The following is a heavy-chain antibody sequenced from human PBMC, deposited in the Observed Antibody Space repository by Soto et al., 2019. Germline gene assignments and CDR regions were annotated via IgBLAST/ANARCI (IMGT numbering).Heavy chain of an antibody. J-gene: IGHJ4*02. D-gene: IGHD2-15*01. CDR1: GFTFSSYA. Sequence: EVQLVESGGGLVQPGGSLRLSCAASGFTFSSYAMHWVRQATGKGLEWVSAIGTAGDTYYPGSVKGRFTISRENAKNSLYLQMNSLRAGDTAVYYCARGGYCSGGSCYSAYFDYWGQGTLVTVSS. CDR2: IGTAGDT. CDR3: ARGGYCSGGSCYSAYFDY. V-gene: IGHV3-13*01.